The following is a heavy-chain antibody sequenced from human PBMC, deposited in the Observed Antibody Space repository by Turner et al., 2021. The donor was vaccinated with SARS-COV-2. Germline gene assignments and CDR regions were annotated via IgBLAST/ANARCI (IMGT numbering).Heavy chain of an antibody. Sequence: QVQLVQSGTGVKKPGASVRVSCKASGYPFTDHYIHWVRQAPGQGLQWMGWINPNSGGTNYAQKFQGRVTMTGDTSISTAYMELSRLRSDDTAVYYCARSRYSYGSYYYYGLDVWGQGTTVTVSS. CDR3: ARSRYSYGSYYYYGLDV. CDR1: GYPFTDHY. D-gene: IGHD5-18*01. V-gene: IGHV1-2*02. CDR2: INPNSGGT. J-gene: IGHJ6*02.